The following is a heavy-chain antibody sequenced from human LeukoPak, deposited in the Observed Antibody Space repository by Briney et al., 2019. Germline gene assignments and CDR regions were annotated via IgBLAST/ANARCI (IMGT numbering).Heavy chain of an antibody. D-gene: IGHD2-21*01. CDR1: GFTFSSYG. Sequence: PGGSLRLSCAASGFTFSSYGMHWVRQAPGKGLEWVAFIRYDGSNKYYADSVKGRFTISRDNSKNTLYLQMNSLRAEDTALYYCARGHIVVVIASSGDFDYWGQGTLVTVSS. V-gene: IGHV3-30*02. J-gene: IGHJ4*02. CDR3: ARGHIVVVIASSGDFDY. CDR2: IRYDGSNK.